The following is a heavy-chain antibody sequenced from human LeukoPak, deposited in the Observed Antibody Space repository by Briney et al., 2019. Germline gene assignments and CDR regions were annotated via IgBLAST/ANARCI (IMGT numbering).Heavy chain of an antibody. CDR2: ISAYNDNT. Sequence: EASVKVPCKASGYTFTNFIINWVRQAPGQWLEWMGWISAYNDNTSYAQMFQDRVTMSTDTSTSTAYMELRSLRFDDTAVYYCARLGYCSSNSCYGVDYWGQGTLVTVSS. V-gene: IGHV1-18*01. D-gene: IGHD2-2*01. J-gene: IGHJ4*02. CDR3: ARLGYCSSNSCYGVDY. CDR1: GYTFTNFI.